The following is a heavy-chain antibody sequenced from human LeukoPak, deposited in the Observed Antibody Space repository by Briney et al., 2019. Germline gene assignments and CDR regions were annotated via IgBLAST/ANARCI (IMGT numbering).Heavy chain of an antibody. V-gene: IGHV3-23*01. CDR1: GFTFSTYA. CDR3: AKGGSPSCYSSSGY. CDR2: ICGSDGSR. J-gene: IGHJ4*02. Sequence: GGSLRLSCAASGFTFSTYAMGWVRQAPGKGLEWVSAICGSDGSRYYADSVKDRFTISRDNSKNTLYLQMNSLRGEDTAVYYCAKGGSPSCYSSSGYWGQGTLVTVSS. D-gene: IGHD2-2*01.